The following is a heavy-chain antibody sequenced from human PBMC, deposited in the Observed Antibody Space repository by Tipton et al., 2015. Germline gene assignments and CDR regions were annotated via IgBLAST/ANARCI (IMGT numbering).Heavy chain of an antibody. Sequence: TLSLTCTVSGDYISNYYWSWIRQPAGKGLEWTGRISTSGSTYYNPSLKSRVTMSVDTSKNQFSLILTSVTAADTAVYYCARDAYYYDSSGYYITDYWGQGTLVTVSS. CDR2: ISTSGST. CDR3: ARDAYYYDSSGYYITDY. CDR1: GDYISNYY. V-gene: IGHV4-4*07. D-gene: IGHD3-22*01. J-gene: IGHJ4*02.